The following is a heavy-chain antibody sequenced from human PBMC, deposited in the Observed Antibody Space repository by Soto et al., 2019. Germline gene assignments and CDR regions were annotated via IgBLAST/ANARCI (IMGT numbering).Heavy chain of an antibody. D-gene: IGHD6-19*01. CDR3: ARVHSSGWYVETYDA. CDR1: GFKFDDYA. V-gene: IGHV3-9*01. J-gene: IGHJ3*01. Sequence: EVQLVESGGNLARPGESLRLSCAASGFKFDDYAFHWVRQAPGKGPEWVSGINWNGAYSGYADSVKGRFTISRDNAGNSVYLQMDSLRPEDTALYYCARVHSSGWYVETYDAWGQGTMVTVSS. CDR2: INWNGAYS.